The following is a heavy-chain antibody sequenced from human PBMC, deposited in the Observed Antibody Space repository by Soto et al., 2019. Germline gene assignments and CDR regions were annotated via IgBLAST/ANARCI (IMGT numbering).Heavy chain of an antibody. D-gene: IGHD6-19*01. J-gene: IGHJ4*02. CDR2: IYYSGST. Sequence: SETLSLTCTVSGGSISSSSYYWGWIRQPPGKGLEWIGSIYYSGSTYYNPSLKSRVTISVDTSKNQFSLKLSSVTAADTDVYYCASWRQWLVWYFDYWGQGTLVTVSS. V-gene: IGHV4-39*01. CDR3: ASWRQWLVWYFDY. CDR1: GGSISSSSYY.